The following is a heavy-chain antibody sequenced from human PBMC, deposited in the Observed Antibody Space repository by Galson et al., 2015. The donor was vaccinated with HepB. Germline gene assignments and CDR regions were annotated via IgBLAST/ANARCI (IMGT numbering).Heavy chain of an antibody. D-gene: IGHD4-23*01. CDR2: LGGTGGDT. V-gene: IGHV3-23*01. CDR1: GFTFRNYA. CDR3: AKEGVVTQVNTFDI. J-gene: IGHJ3*02. Sequence: SLRLSCAASGFTFRNYAMSWVRQAPGKGLEWVSGLGGTGGDTHYADSVKGRFTISRDSSKNTLYLQMNSLRAEDTAVYYCAKEGVVTQVNTFDIWGQGTMVTVSS.